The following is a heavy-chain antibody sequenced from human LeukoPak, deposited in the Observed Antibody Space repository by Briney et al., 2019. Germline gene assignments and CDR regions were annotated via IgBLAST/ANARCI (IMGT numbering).Heavy chain of an antibody. Sequence: SVKVSCKASGYTFTGYYMHWVRQAPGQGLEWMGWINPNSGGTNYAQKFQGRVTMTRDTSISTAYMELSRLRSDDTAVYYCARGAYCSSTSCGYYYYYGMDVWGQGTTVTVSS. CDR2: INPNSGGT. CDR3: ARGAYCSSTSCGYYYYYGMDV. CDR1: GYTFTGYY. V-gene: IGHV1-2*02. D-gene: IGHD2-2*01. J-gene: IGHJ6*02.